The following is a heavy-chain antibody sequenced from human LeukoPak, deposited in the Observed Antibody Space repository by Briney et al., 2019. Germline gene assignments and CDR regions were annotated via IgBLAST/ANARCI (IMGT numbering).Heavy chain of an antibody. Sequence: GGSLRLSCAASGFIFSTHAMTWVRQAPGKGLEWVSVFGAGGSTYYADSVKGRFTISRDNSKNTLFLQVNSLRAEDTAVYYCAKLGGRGGYPQYYFDYWGQGTLVTVSS. CDR3: AKLGGRGGYPQYYFDY. CDR2: FGAGGST. CDR1: GFIFSTHA. D-gene: IGHD3-22*01. V-gene: IGHV3-23*01. J-gene: IGHJ4*02.